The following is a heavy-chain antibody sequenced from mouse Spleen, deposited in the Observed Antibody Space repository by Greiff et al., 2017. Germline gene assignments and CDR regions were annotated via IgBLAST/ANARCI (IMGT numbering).Heavy chain of an antibody. D-gene: IGHD2-4*01. Sequence: VQLQQSGPGLVQPSQSLSITCTVSGFSLTSYGVHWVRQSPGKGLEWLGVIWSGGSTDYNAAFISRLSISKDNSKSQVFFKMNSLQADDTAIYYCARRSPYDYDRAMDYWGQGTSVTVSS. CDR1: GFSLTSYG. J-gene: IGHJ4*01. CDR2: IWSGGST. CDR3: ARRSPYDYDRAMDY. V-gene: IGHV2-2*01.